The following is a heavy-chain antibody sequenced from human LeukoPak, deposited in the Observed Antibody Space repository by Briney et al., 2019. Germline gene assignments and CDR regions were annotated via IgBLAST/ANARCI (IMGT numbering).Heavy chain of an antibody. CDR3: ARVKSMEWLLDFDY. J-gene: IGHJ4*02. D-gene: IGHD3-3*01. CDR2: ISYDGSNK. Sequence: PGGSLRLSCAASGFTFSSYAMHWVRQAPGKGLEWVAVISYDGSNKYYADSVKGRFTISRDNSKNTLYLQMNSLRAEDTAVYYCARVKSMEWLLDFDYWGQGTLATVSS. CDR1: GFTFSSYA. V-gene: IGHV3-30*04.